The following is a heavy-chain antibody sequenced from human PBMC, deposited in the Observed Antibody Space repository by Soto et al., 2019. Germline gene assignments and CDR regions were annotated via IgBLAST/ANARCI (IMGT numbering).Heavy chain of an antibody. CDR3: AREWLVHDWFDP. V-gene: IGHV1-3*05. D-gene: IGHD6-19*01. J-gene: IGHJ5*02. CDR1: GYTFTSYA. Sequence: QVQLVQSGAEEKKPGASVKVSCKASGYTFTSYAMHWVRQAPGQRLEWMGWINAGNGNTKYSQKFQGRVTITRDTSASTAYMELSRLRSEDTAVYYCAREWLVHDWFDPWGQGTLVTVSS. CDR2: INAGNGNT.